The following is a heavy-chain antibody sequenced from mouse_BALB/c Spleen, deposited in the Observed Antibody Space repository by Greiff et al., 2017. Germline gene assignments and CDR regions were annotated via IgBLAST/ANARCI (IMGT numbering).Heavy chain of an antibody. CDR1: GYSFTSYY. V-gene: IGHV1S135*01. CDR3: ARGGYYAWFAY. D-gene: IGHD2-3*01. CDR2: IDPFNGGT. Sequence: VQLQQSGPELMKPGASVKISCTASGYSFTSYYMHWVKQSHGKSLEWIGYIDPFNGGTSYNQKFKGKATLTVDKSSSTAYMHLSSLTSEDSAVYYCARGGYYAWFAYWGQGTLVTVSA. J-gene: IGHJ3*01.